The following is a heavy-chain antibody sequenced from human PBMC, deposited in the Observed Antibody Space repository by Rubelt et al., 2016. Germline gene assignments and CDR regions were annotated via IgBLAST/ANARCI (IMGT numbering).Heavy chain of an antibody. V-gene: IGHV1-18*01. Sequence: QVQLVQSGAEVKKPGASVKVSCTASGYTFTTYGISWVRQAPGQGLEWMGWIRTSNGNTHYAQKLQGRVTMTTDTSTSTAYMELRSLRSDDTAMYFCARGYCSSANCLFNWFDPWGQGTLVTVSS. CDR2: IRTSNGNT. CDR1: GYTFTTYG. CDR3: ARGYCSSANCLFNWFDP. D-gene: IGHD2-2*01. J-gene: IGHJ5*02.